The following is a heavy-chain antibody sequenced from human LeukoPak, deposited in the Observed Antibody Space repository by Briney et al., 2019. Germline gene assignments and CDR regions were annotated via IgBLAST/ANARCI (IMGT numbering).Heavy chain of an antibody. CDR3: ARRETEYCSSTSCFDY. J-gene: IGHJ4*02. Sequence: SETLSLTCAVSGGSISSSYWWSWIRQPPGKGLEWIGEINHSGSTNYNPSLKSRVTISVDTSKNQFSLKLSSVTAADTAVYYCARRETEYCSSTSCFDYWGQGTLVTVSS. CDR2: INHSGST. CDR1: GGSISSSYW. V-gene: IGHV4-4*02. D-gene: IGHD2-2*01.